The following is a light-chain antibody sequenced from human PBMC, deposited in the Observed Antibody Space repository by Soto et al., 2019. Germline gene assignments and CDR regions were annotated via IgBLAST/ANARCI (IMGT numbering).Light chain of an antibody. CDR2: LNSDGSH. CDR3: QTWSTGSVV. CDR1: SGHSSYA. V-gene: IGLV4-69*01. Sequence: QSVLTQSPSASASLGASVKLTCTLSSGHSSYAIAWHQQQPEKGPRFLMKLNSDGSHSKGDGIPDRFSGSSSGAERYLTISSLQSEDEADYYCQTWSTGSVVFGGGTKPTVL. J-gene: IGLJ2*01.